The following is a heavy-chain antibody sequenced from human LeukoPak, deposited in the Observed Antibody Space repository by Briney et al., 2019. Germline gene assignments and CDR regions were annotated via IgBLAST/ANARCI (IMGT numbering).Heavy chain of an antibody. D-gene: IGHD3-10*01. CDR1: GYSFTSYW. V-gene: IGHV5-51*01. Sequence: GESLKISCKGSGYSFTSYWIGWVRQMPGKGLEWMGIIYPGDSDTRCSPSFQGQVTISADKSISTAYLQWSSLKASDTAMYYCARGSALLWFGELLNNWFDPWGQGALVTVSS. CDR2: IYPGDSDT. CDR3: ARGSALLWFGELLNNWFDP. J-gene: IGHJ5*02.